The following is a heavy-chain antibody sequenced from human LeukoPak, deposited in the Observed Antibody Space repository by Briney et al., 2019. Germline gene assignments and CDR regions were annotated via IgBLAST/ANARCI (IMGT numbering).Heavy chain of an antibody. CDR2: IKQDGSEK. D-gene: IGHD3-22*01. CDR3: ARGAYYYDSSGYYPLIYYFDY. CDR1: GFTFSSYW. Sequence: PGGSLRLSCAASGFTFSSYWMSWVRQAPGKGLEWVANIKQDGSEKYYVDSVKGRFTISRDNARNSLYLQMNSLRAEDTAVYYCARGAYYYDSSGYYPLIYYFDYWGQGTLVTVSS. V-gene: IGHV3-7*01. J-gene: IGHJ4*02.